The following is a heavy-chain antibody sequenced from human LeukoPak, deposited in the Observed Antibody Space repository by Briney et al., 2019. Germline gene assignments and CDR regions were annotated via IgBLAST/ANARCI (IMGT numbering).Heavy chain of an antibody. V-gene: IGHV4-59*01. D-gene: IGHD3-10*01. Sequence: SETLSLTCTVSGGSISSYYWSWIRQPPGKGLEWIGYIYYSGSTNYNPSLKSRVTISVDTSKNQFSLKLSSVTAADTAVYYCARGEVRGVPDYWGQGTLDTVSS. CDR3: ARGEVRGVPDY. CDR1: GGSISSYY. J-gene: IGHJ4*02. CDR2: IYYSGST.